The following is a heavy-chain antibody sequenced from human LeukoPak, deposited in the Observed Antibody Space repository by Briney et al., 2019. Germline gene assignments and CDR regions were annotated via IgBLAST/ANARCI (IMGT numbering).Heavy chain of an antibody. V-gene: IGHV3-7*03. CDR2: IKKDGSEK. J-gene: IGHJ4*02. CDR1: GFMFSSHW. CDR3: ARGGGYARGFDY. D-gene: IGHD2-2*01. Sequence: GGSLRLSCAASGFMFSSHWMSWVRQAPGKGLEWVANIKKDGSEKYYVDSVKGRFTISRDNAKTSLYLQMNSLRAEDTAVYYCARGGGYARGFDYWGQGTLVTVSS.